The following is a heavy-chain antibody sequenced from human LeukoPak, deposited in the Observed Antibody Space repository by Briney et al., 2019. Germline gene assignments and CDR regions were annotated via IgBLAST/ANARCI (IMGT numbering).Heavy chain of an antibody. CDR1: GGSISSYY. CDR3: ARHETYYYDSSGYDAFDI. Sequence: SETLSLTCTVSGGSISSYYWSWIRQPPGKGLEWIGYIYTSGSTNYNPSLKSRVTISIDTSKNQFSLKLSSVTAADTAVYYCARHETYYYDSSGYDAFDIWGQGTMVTVSS. CDR2: IYTSGST. V-gene: IGHV4-4*09. D-gene: IGHD3-22*01. J-gene: IGHJ3*02.